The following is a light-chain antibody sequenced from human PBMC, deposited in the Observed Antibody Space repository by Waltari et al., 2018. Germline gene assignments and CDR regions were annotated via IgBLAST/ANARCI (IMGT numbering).Light chain of an antibody. V-gene: IGKV1-33*01. CDR2: SAS. CDR3: QQYDNFPLT. Sequence: DIQMTQSPSPLSASVGDRVTINCRASQGINDYLSWYQQTPGKAPKRLIYSASNLEDGVPSRFSGSGSGTDYSLTISSLQPEDIATYYCQQYDNFPLTFGGGTKVEI. J-gene: IGKJ4*01. CDR1: QGINDY.